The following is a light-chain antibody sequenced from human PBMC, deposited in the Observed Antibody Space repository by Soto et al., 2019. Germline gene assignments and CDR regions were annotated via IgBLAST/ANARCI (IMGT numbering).Light chain of an antibody. CDR1: QSISTY. CDR3: QQSYSAPWT. V-gene: IGKV1-39*01. J-gene: IGKJ1*01. Sequence: DIQMTQSPSSLAASVGARVTITCRASQSISTYLNWYQQKPGKAPKVLIFDASRLQSGVASRFSRSGSGTDFTLTISSLQPEDSATYYCQQSYSAPWTFGQGTKVQVK. CDR2: DAS.